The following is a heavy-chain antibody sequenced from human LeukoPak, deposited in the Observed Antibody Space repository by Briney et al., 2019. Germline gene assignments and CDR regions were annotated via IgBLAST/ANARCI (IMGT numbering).Heavy chain of an antibody. V-gene: IGHV3-53*01. Sequence: GGSLRLSCAASGFTFITNDMTWVRQAPGKGLEWVSVLYSDGNTKYADSVQGRFTISRDNSKNTLYLETNSLSPDDTAVYYCARGVEPLAANTLAYWGQGTLVTVSS. CDR2: LYSDGNT. CDR1: GFTFITND. D-gene: IGHD1-14*01. J-gene: IGHJ4*02. CDR3: ARGVEPLAANTLAY.